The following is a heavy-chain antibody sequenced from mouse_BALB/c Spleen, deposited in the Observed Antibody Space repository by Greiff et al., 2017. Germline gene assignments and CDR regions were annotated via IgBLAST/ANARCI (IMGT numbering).Heavy chain of an antibody. Sequence: EVKLQESGAELVRSGASVKLSCTASGFNIKDYYMHWVKQRPEQGLEWIGWIDPENGDTEYAPKFQGKATMTADTSSNTAYLQLSSLTSEDTAVYYCTLGWYFDVWGAGTTVTVSS. V-gene: IGHV14-4*02. CDR3: TLGWYFDV. CDR1: GFNIKDYY. J-gene: IGHJ1*01. CDR2: IDPENGDT. D-gene: IGHD4-1*01.